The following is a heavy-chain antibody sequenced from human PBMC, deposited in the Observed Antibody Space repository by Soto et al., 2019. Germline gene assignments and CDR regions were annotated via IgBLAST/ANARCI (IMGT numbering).Heavy chain of an antibody. CDR1: GGSISSTNYY. D-gene: IGHD3-10*01. V-gene: IGHV4-39*01. J-gene: IGHJ6*02. Sequence: SETLSLTCTVSGGSISSTNYYWGWIRQPPGKGLEWIGSIYYTGNTFYNPSLKSRVTLSADTSKNQFSLKVTSVTAADTAVYYCARHDFYGSGSYYRKGFYYYFGLDVWGQRTTVTVSS. CDR3: ARHDFYGSGSYYRKGFYYYFGLDV. CDR2: IYYTGNT.